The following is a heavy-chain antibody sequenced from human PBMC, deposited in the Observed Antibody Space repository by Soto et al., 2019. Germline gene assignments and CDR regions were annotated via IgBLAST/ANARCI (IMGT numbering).Heavy chain of an antibody. CDR3: ARRLSVGRRALTNWFDP. D-gene: IGHD7-27*01. J-gene: IGHJ5*02. Sequence: RGESLKISCKGSGYSFTSYWIGWVRQMPGKGLEWMGIIYPGDSDTRYSPSFQGQVTISADKSISTAYLQWSSLKASDTAMYYCARRLSVGRRALTNWFDPWGQGTLVTVSS. V-gene: IGHV5-51*01. CDR2: IYPGDSDT. CDR1: GYSFTSYW.